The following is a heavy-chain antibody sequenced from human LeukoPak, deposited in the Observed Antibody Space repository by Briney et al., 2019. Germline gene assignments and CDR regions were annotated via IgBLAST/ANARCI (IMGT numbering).Heavy chain of an antibody. V-gene: IGHV1-2*02. CDR3: ARDGVQLEPMAWFDP. CDR1: GYTFTGYY. Sequence: ASVKVSCKASGYTFTGYYMHWVRQAPGQGLEWMGWINPNSGGTNYAQKFQGRVTMTRDTSISTAYMELSRLRSDDTAVYYCARDGVQLEPMAWFDPWGQGTLVTVSS. D-gene: IGHD1-1*01. J-gene: IGHJ5*02. CDR2: INPNSGGT.